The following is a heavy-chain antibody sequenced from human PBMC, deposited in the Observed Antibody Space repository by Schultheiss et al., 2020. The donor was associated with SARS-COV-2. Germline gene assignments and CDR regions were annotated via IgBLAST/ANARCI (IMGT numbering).Heavy chain of an antibody. CDR1: GFSLSNARMG. Sequence: SGPTLVKPTQTLTLTCTVSGFSLSNARMGVGWIRQPPGKALEWLAVIYWNDDKRYSPSLQSRVTITKDTSKNQVVLTMANMDPVDTATYYCAHSDSLGYCSGSDCFLKRFDPWGQGTLVTVSS. CDR2: IYWNDDK. J-gene: IGHJ5*02. D-gene: IGHD2-15*01. V-gene: IGHV2-5*01. CDR3: AHSDSLGYCSGSDCFLKRFDP.